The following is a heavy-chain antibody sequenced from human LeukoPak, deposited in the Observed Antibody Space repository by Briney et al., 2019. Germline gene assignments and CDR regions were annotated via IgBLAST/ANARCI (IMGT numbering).Heavy chain of an antibody. Sequence: PGGTLRFSCAASGFTFSSYEMNWLRQAPGKGLERVSYISSSGSTIYYADSVKGRFTISRDNAKNSLYLQMNSLRAEDTAVYYCATYSSGWYEAFDYWGQGTLVTVSS. J-gene: IGHJ4*01. CDR2: ISSSGSTI. CDR3: ATYSSGWYEAFDY. D-gene: IGHD6-19*01. CDR1: GFTFSSYE. V-gene: IGHV3-48*03.